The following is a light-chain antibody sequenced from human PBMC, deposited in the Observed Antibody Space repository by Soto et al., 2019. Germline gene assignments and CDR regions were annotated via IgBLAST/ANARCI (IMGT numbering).Light chain of an antibody. CDR3: QQYGSSHPT. Sequence: EIVLTQSPDTLSLSSGERATLSCRASQRISNYYLAWYHQKPGQAPRLLIYGASSRATGVPDRFSGSGSGTDFTLTISRLEPEDFAVYYCQQYGSSHPTFGQGTKLEI. CDR1: QRISNYY. CDR2: GAS. J-gene: IGKJ2*01. V-gene: IGKV3-20*01.